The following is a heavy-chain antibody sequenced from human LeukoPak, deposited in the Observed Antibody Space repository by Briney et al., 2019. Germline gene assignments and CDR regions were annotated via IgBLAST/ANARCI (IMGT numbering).Heavy chain of an antibody. V-gene: IGHV3-23*01. CDR3: ARVGGLAFDILTGYDY. Sequence: PGGSLRLSCAASGFTFSIHAMSWVRQAPEKGLEWVSVFSDSGGSTYYADSVKGRFTISRDNSKSTLYLQMNSLRAEDTAVYYCARVGGLAFDILTGYDYWGPGTLVTVSS. J-gene: IGHJ4*02. D-gene: IGHD3-9*01. CDR2: FSDSGGST. CDR1: GFTFSIHA.